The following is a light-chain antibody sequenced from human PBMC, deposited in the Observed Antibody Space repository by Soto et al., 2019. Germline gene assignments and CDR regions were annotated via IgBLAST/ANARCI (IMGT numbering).Light chain of an antibody. CDR2: EVN. CDR1: SSDVGSFNL. Sequence: QSALTQPASVSGSPGQSITISCTGTSSDVGSFNLVSWYQQHPDKAPKLMIYEVNKRPSGVSNRFSGSKSGNTASLTISGLQAEDEADYYCCSYAGTSTLVFGGGTKLTVL. V-gene: IGLV2-23*02. J-gene: IGLJ3*02. CDR3: CSYAGTSTLV.